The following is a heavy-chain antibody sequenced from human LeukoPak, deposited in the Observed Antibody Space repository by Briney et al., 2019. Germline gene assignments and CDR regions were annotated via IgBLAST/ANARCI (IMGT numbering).Heavy chain of an antibody. CDR2: IYHSGST. CDR3: ARDLTYYYDSSGRPLYYYYGMDV. J-gene: IGHJ6*02. D-gene: IGHD3-22*01. CDR1: GGFISSSNW. V-gene: IGHV4-4*02. Sequence: PSETLSLTCAVSGGFISSSNWWSWVRQPPGKGLEWIGEIYHSGSTNYNPSLKSRVTISVDKSKNQFSLKLSSVTAADTAVYYCARDLTYYYDSSGRPLYYYYGMDVWGQGTTVTVSS.